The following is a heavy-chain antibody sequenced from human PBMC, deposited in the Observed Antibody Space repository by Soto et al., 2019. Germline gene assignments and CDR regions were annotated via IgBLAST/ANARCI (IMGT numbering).Heavy chain of an antibody. J-gene: IGHJ4*02. CDR1: GFTLAKYT. D-gene: IGHD3-9*01. Sequence: GGSLRLSCAASGFTLAKYTMGWVRQTPRKGLEWVAESYSSGGTGYADSVKGRFTISRDNSKNTLFLQMKNLRVEDTALYYCARDREPDGIWTFDSWGQGTLVTVSS. CDR3: ARDREPDGIWTFDS. CDR2: SYSSGGT. V-gene: IGHV3-53*01.